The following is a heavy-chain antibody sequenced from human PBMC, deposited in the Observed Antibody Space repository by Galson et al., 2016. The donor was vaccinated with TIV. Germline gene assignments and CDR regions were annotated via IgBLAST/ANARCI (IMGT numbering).Heavy chain of an antibody. Sequence: SLRLSCAASGFTFDAYDMNWVRQAPGKGLEWVAGINWNGGSTGYADAAKGRFTITRDNAKNSLYLQMNSLSAEDTALYHCSRRRSWGGDCYYFAYWGQGTLVTVSS. CDR2: INWNGGST. J-gene: IGHJ4*02. CDR1: GFTFDAYD. D-gene: IGHD2-21*02. CDR3: SRRRSWGGDCYYFAY. V-gene: IGHV3-20*01.